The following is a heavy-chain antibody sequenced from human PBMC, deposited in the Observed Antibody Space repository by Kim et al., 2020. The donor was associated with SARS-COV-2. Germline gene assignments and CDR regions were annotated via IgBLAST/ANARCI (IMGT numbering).Heavy chain of an antibody. Sequence: SETLSLTCAVYGGSFSGYYWSWIRQPPGKGLEWIGEINHSGSTNYNPSLKSRVTISVDTSKNQFSLKLSSVTAADTAVYYCARGNRPRDYFDYWGQGTLVTVSS. CDR1: GGSFSGYY. CDR2: INHSGST. J-gene: IGHJ4*02. V-gene: IGHV4-34*01. CDR3: ARGNRPRDYFDY.